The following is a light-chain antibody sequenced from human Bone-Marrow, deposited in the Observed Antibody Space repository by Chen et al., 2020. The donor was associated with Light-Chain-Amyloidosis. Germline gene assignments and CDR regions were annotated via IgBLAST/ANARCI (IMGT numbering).Light chain of an antibody. Sequence: SDLTQDPAVSVALGQTVRLICLGDCLRNYSAIWYQQKPGQAPALVIYGMNNRPSGIPDRFSGSSSGNTASLTITGAQAGDEADYYCASRDISGNHVVFGGGTKLTVL. CDR3: ASRDISGNHVV. CDR2: GMN. J-gene: IGLJ2*01. CDR1: CLRNYS. V-gene: IGLV3-19*01.